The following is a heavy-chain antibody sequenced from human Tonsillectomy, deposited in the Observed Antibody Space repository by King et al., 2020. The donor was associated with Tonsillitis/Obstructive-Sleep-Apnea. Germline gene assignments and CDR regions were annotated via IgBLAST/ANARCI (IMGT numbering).Heavy chain of an antibody. Sequence: VQLVESGGGLVQPGGSLRLSCAASGFTFNSYWMSWVRQAPGKGLEWVANIKEDGSEKYYVDSVKGRFTISRDNAKNSLYLQMNSLRAEDTAVYYCARDLTPIYVSSRYYDAFDIWGQGTVVTVSS. V-gene: IGHV3-7*01. CDR2: IKEDGSEK. D-gene: IGHD3-22*01. J-gene: IGHJ3*02. CDR3: ARDLTPIYVSSRYYDAFDI. CDR1: GFTFNSYW.